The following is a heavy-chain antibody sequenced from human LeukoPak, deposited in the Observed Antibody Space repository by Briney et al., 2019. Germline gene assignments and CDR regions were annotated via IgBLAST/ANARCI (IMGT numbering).Heavy chain of an antibody. D-gene: IGHD7-27*01. Sequence: ASVKVSCKASEYTFTDYYVHWVRQAPGEGLEWIGLIKPNTGGTNYAQKFQGSVTMTRDTSISTGYMDLSGLRSDDTAVYYCARAKANRGSGDYWGQGTLVTVSS. CDR2: IKPNTGGT. J-gene: IGHJ4*02. V-gene: IGHV1-2*02. CDR3: ARAKANRGSGDY. CDR1: EYTFTDYY.